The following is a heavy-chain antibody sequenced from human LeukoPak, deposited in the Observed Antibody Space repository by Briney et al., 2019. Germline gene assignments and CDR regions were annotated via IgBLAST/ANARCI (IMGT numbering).Heavy chain of an antibody. V-gene: IGHV1-46*01. D-gene: IGHD3-9*01. CDR1: GYTFTSYY. CDR3: ARDNQPILTGYSWLVPGHDAFDI. Sequence: GASVKVSCKASGYTFTSYYMHWVRQAPGQGLEWMGIINPSGGSTSYAQKFQGRVTMTRDMSTSTVYMELSSLRSEDTAVYYCARDNQPILTGYSWLVPGHDAFDIWGQGTMVTVSS. J-gene: IGHJ3*02. CDR2: INPSGGST.